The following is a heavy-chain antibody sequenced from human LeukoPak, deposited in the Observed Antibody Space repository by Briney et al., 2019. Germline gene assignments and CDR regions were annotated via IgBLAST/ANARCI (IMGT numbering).Heavy chain of an antibody. D-gene: IGHD5-18*01. CDR1: GGSISSYY. J-gene: IGHJ4*02. V-gene: IGHV4-59*01. Sequence: PSETLSLTCTVSGGSISSYYWSWIRQPPGKGLEWIGYIYYSGSTNYNPSLKSRVTISVDTSKNQFSLKLSSVTAADTAVYYCARTGGRDTAMALDYWGQGTLVTVSS. CDR3: ARTGGRDTAMALDY. CDR2: IYYSGST.